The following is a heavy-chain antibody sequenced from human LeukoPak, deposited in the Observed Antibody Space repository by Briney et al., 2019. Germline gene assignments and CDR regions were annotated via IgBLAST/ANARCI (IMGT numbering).Heavy chain of an antibody. CDR3: ARTRKVYSSGWYRDAFDI. CDR2: ISSSSSYI. J-gene: IGHJ3*02. V-gene: IGHV3-21*01. CDR1: GFTFSSYS. Sequence: GGSLRLSCAASGFTFSSYSMNWVRQAPGKGLEWVSSISSSSSYIYYADSVKGRFTISRDNAKNSLYLQMNSLRAEDTAVYYCARTRKVYSSGWYRDAFDIWGQGTMVTVSS. D-gene: IGHD6-19*01.